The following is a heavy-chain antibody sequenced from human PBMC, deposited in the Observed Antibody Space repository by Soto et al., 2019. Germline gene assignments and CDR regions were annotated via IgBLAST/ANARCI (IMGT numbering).Heavy chain of an antibody. D-gene: IGHD6-13*01. J-gene: IGHJ5*02. CDR2: ISSNSAYI. V-gene: IGHV3-21*01. CDR1: GFTFRSFT. Sequence: LRLSCAASGFTFRSFTMNWVRQAPGKGLEWVSTISSNSAYIYYTDALRGRFTISRDNAKNSLHLQMNSLRAEDTAVYYCTRDESRDSSARGWFDPWGPGTLVTVSS. CDR3: TRDESRDSSARGWFDP.